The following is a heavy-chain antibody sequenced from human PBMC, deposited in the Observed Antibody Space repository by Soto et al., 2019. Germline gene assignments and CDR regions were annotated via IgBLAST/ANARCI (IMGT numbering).Heavy chain of an antibody. Sequence: ASVKVSCKASGYTFTGYYMHWVRQAPGQGLEWMGWINPNSGGTNYAQKFQGRVTMTRDTSISTAYMELSRLRSDDTAVYYCARSTAVDGLDLTYYYYYGMDVWGQGTTVTVSS. CDR1: GYTFTGYY. V-gene: IGHV1-2*02. D-gene: IGHD6-19*01. CDR3: ARSTAVDGLDLTYYYYYGMDV. CDR2: INPNSGGT. J-gene: IGHJ6*02.